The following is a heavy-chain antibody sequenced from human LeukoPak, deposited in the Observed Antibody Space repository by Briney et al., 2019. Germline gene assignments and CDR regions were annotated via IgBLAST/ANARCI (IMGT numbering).Heavy chain of an antibody. V-gene: IGHV3-30*04. J-gene: IGHJ3*02. CDR1: GFTFSSYA. D-gene: IGHD2-2*01. CDR3: ARVDQGDDAFDI. Sequence: GGSLRLSCAASGFTFSSYAMRWVRQAPGKGLEWVAVISYDGSNKYYADSVKGRFTISRDNSKNTLYLQMNSLRAEDTAAYYCARVDQGDDAFDIWGQGTMVTVSS. CDR2: ISYDGSNK.